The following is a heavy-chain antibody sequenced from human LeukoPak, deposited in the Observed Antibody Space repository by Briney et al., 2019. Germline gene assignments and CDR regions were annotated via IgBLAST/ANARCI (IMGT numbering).Heavy chain of an antibody. Sequence: GESLKISCKGSGYSFTSYWIGWVRQMPGKGLEWMGIIYPGDSDTRYSPSFQGQVTISADKSISTAYLQWSSLKASDTAMYHCASQGPSYYYGMDVWGQGTTVTVSS. J-gene: IGHJ6*02. CDR3: ASQGPSYYYGMDV. V-gene: IGHV5-51*01. CDR1: GYSFTSYW. CDR2: IYPGDSDT.